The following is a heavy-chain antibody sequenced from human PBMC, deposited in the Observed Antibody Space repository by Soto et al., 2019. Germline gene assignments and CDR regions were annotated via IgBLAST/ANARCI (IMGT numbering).Heavy chain of an antibody. CDR3: ARGSNHFDY. V-gene: IGHV3-74*01. D-gene: IGHD4-4*01. CDR1: GLSFSIYA. CDR2: INSDGSST. Sequence: GGSLRLSCAASGLSFSIYAMSWVRQAPGKGLVWVSRINSDGSSTSYADSVKGRFTISRDNAKNTLYLQMSSLRAEDTAVYYCARGSNHFDYWGQGTLVTVSS. J-gene: IGHJ4*02.